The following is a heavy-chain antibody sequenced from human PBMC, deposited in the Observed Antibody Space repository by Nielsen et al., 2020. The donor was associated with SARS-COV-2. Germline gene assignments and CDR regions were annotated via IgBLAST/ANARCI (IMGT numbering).Heavy chain of an antibody. D-gene: IGHD3-16*01. V-gene: IGHV3-73*01. Sequence: GGSLRLSCVASGFTFSGSAMHWVRQASGKGLEWLGRIRSEANDYATAYAASVKGRFTISRDDSKNTAYLQMNSLKTEDTAVYYCARMMYGMDVWGQGTTVTVSS. CDR2: IRSEANDYAT. J-gene: IGHJ6*02. CDR3: ARMMYGMDV. CDR1: GFTFSGSA.